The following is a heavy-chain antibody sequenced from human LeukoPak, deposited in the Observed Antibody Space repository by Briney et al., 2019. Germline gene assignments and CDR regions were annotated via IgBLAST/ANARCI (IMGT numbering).Heavy chain of an antibody. V-gene: IGHV3-21*01. CDR3: ARLYDSSGPPVDY. CDR2: ISSSSSYI. CDR1: GFTFSRYA. Sequence: GGSLRLSCGASGFTFSRYAMSWVRQAPGKGLQWVSSISSSSSYIYYADSVKGRFTISRDNAKNSLYLQMNSLRAEDTAVYYCARLYDSSGPPVDYWGQGTLVTVSS. J-gene: IGHJ4*02. D-gene: IGHD3-22*01.